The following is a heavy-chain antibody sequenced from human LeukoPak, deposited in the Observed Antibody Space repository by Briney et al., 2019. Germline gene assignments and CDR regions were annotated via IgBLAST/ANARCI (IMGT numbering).Heavy chain of an antibody. J-gene: IGHJ4*02. Sequence: GASVKVSCKSSGCIFTTYAISWVRQAPGQGLEWMGWINTYSGNTNYAQKFQGRVTMTTDTSTSTVYMELSSLRSDDTAVYYCARGYTDFLNILHCCGEGTLVTVSS. CDR1: GCIFTTYA. CDR2: INTYSGNT. CDR3: ARGYTDFLNILHC. V-gene: IGHV1-18*01. D-gene: IGHD3-3*01.